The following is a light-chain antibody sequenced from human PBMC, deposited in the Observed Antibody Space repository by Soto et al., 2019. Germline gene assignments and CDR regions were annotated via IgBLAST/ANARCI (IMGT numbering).Light chain of an antibody. V-gene: IGKV3D-20*01. CDR3: QQYGSSPPIT. CDR2: DAS. Sequence: EIVLTQSPATLSLSPGERATLSCGASQSVSSGYLAWYQQKPGLAPRLLIYDASSRATGIPDRFSGSGSGTDFTLTISRLEPEDFAVYYCQQYGSSPPITFGQGTRLEIK. J-gene: IGKJ5*01. CDR1: QSVSSGY.